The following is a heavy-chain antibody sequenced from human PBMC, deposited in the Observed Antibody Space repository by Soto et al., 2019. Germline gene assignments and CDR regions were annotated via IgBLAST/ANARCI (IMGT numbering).Heavy chain of an antibody. CDR2: INAGNGNT. V-gene: IGHV1-3*01. CDR1: GYTFTSYA. J-gene: IGHJ5*02. CDR3: ARVTIAAFWNWFDP. D-gene: IGHD6-6*01. Sequence: GASVKVSCKASGYTFTSYAMHWVRQAPGQRLEWMGWINAGNGNTKYSQKFQGRVTITRDTSASTAYMELSSLRSEDTAVYYCARVTIAAFWNWFDPGAREPWSPSPQ.